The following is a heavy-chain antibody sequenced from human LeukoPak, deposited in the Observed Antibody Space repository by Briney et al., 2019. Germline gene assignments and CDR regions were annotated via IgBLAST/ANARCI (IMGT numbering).Heavy chain of an antibody. D-gene: IGHD2-21*02. J-gene: IGHJ4*02. CDR2: ISAYNGNT. Sequence: ASVKVSCKASGYTFTSYGISWVRQAPGQGLEWMGWISAYNGNTNYAQKFQGRVTMTRDTSISTAYMELSRLRSDDTAVYYRARVGYCGGDCYSFDYWGQGTPVTVSS. CDR3: ARVGYCGGDCYSFDY. V-gene: IGHV1-18*01. CDR1: GYTFTSYG.